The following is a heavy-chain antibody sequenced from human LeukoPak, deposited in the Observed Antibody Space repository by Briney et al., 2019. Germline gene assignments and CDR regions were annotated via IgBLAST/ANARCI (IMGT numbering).Heavy chain of an antibody. V-gene: IGHV1-24*01. D-gene: IGHD1-26*01. CDR2: FDPEDGET. Sequence: ASVKVSCRVSGYTLTELSMHWVRQAPGKGLEWMGGFDPEDGETIYAQKFQGRVTMTEDTSTDTAYMELSSLRSEGTAVYYCATDVKSGSHLLGMDVWGQGTTVTVSS. CDR3: ATDVKSGSHLLGMDV. CDR1: GYTLTELS. J-gene: IGHJ6*02.